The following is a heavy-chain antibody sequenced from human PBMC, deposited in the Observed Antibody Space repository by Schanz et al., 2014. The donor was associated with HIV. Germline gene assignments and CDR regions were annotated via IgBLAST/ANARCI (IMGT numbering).Heavy chain of an antibody. V-gene: IGHV4-31*03. CDR2: IYYSGNT. D-gene: IGHD3-10*02. CDR3: AREDVSNWSFDL. Sequence: QVQLQESGPGLVKPSQTLSLTCIVSGDSIRSGDYYWTWIRQHPGKGLEWIGYIYYSGNTHYNPSLRGRLTISVDTSKNQFSLEVNSVTAADTAVYYCAREDVSNWSFDLWGRGTLVSVSS. CDR1: GDSIRSGDYY. J-gene: IGHJ2*01.